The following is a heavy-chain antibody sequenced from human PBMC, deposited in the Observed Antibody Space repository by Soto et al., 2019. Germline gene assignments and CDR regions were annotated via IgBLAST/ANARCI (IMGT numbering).Heavy chain of an antibody. D-gene: IGHD6-6*01. V-gene: IGHV3-15*01. CDR2: IKSKTDGGTT. J-gene: IGHJ4*02. CDR1: GFTFTKAW. Sequence: EVQLVGSGGGLVKPGGSLRLSCAASGFTFTKAWMSWVRQAPGKGLEWVGRIKSKTDGGTTDYAAAVKGRFTISRDNSKNTLYLQMNSLKTEDTAVYYCTTEGPEYSTGVFAYWGQGTLVTVSS. CDR3: TTEGPEYSTGVFAY.